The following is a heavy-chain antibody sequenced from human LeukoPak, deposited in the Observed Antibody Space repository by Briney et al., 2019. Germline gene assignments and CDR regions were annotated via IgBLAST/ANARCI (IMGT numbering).Heavy chain of an antibody. Sequence: PGGSLRLSCAASVFIFCSCRMSWVRQSPGKGLEWVANIKSDGSEKYYVDSVKGRFTISRDNAKNALYLEMNSLRVGDTAVYYCARERMYSGSGSTYPYYDYWGQGTLVTVSS. CDR3: ARERMYSGSGSTYPYYDY. D-gene: IGHD3-10*01. V-gene: IGHV3-7*01. CDR1: VFIFCSCR. CDR2: IKSDGSEK. J-gene: IGHJ4*02.